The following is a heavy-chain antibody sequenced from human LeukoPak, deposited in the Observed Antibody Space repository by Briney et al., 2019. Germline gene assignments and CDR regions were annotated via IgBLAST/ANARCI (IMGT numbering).Heavy chain of an antibody. J-gene: IGHJ3*02. CDR1: GFTFSSYS. D-gene: IGHD2-2*01. CDR3: ARQRAIVVVPAAKGAFDI. Sequence: PGGSLRLSCAASGFTFSSYSMNWVRQAPGKGLEWVSSISSSSSYIYYADSVKGRFTISRDNAKNPLYLQMNSLRAEDTAVYYCARQRAIVVVPAAKGAFDIWGQGTMVTVSS. CDR2: ISSSSSYI. V-gene: IGHV3-21*01.